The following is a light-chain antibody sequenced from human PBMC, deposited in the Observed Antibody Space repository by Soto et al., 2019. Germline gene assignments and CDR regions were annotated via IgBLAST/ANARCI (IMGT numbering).Light chain of an antibody. J-gene: IGKJ2*01. Sequence: EIVLTQSPCTLSLSPGERATLSCRASEFISSSYLVWYQQTPDHATRLLIYASSRRATGIPDRFSGSESATKYTLPNTKLEPEYFAVYYCKQQVTFGQGTKLEIK. CDR2: ASS. CDR1: EFISSSY. CDR3: KQQVT. V-gene: IGKV3-20*01.